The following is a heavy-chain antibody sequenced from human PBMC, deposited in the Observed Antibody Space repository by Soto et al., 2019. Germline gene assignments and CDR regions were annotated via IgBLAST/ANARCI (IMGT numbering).Heavy chain of an antibody. CDR1: GFTFSSYS. CDR2: ISSSSSYI. Sequence: GGSLRLSCAASGFTFSSYSMNWVRQAPGKGLEWVSSISSSSSYIYYADSVKGRFTISGDNAKNSLYLQMNSLRAEDTAVYYCARDSSAVYAPGDYYGMDVWGQGTTVTVSS. D-gene: IGHD2-8*01. J-gene: IGHJ6*02. CDR3: ARDSSAVYAPGDYYGMDV. V-gene: IGHV3-21*01.